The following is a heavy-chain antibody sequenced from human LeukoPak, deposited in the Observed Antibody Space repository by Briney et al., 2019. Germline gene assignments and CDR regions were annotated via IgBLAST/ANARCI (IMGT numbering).Heavy chain of an antibody. V-gene: IGHV4-39*01. CDR3: AGSHDYVWGSYRYDY. CDR2: IYYSGST. CDR1: GGSISSSSYY. D-gene: IGHD3-16*02. Sequence: KPSETLSPTCTVSGGSISSSSYYWGWIRQPPGKGLEWIGSIYYSGSTYYNPSLKSRVTISVDTSKNQFSLKLSSVTAADTAVYYCAGSHDYVWGSYRYDYWGQGTLVTVSS. J-gene: IGHJ4*02.